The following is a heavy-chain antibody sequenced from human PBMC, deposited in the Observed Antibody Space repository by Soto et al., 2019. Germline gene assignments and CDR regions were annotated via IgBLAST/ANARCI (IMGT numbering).Heavy chain of an antibody. Sequence: QITLKESGPPLVKPTQTLTLTCTFSGFSLTTSGVGVGWIRQPPGKALEWLALIFWNDDERYSPSLKSRLTITKDTSKNQVVLTMTNMDPVDTATDYCVHTGYSYDPFGYWGRGTLVTVSS. V-gene: IGHV2-5*01. CDR3: VHTGYSYDPFGY. CDR1: GFSLTTSGVG. CDR2: IFWNDDE. J-gene: IGHJ4*02. D-gene: IGHD5-18*01.